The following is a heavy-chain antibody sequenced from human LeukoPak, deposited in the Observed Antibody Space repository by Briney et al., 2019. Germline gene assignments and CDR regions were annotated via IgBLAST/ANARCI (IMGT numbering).Heavy chain of an antibody. D-gene: IGHD5-12*01. V-gene: IGHV3-7*01. CDR2: IKQDGSEK. CDR3: ARDLGSLGSGYDFDY. CDR1: GFTFSSYW. J-gene: IGHJ4*02. Sequence: PGGSLRLSCAASGFTFSSYWMSWVRQAPGKGLEWVANIKQDGSEKYYVDSVKGRFTISRDNAKNSLYLQMNSLRAEDTAVYYCARDLGSLGSGYDFDYWGQGTLVTVSS.